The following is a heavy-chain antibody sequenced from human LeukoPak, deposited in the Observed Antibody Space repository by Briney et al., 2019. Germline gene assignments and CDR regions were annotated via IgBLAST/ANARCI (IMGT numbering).Heavy chain of an antibody. CDR1: GGSISSYY. D-gene: IGHD1-1*01. CDR2: IDTSGNT. J-gene: IGHJ4*02. Sequence: SETLSLTCTVSGGSISSYYWSWIRQPAGKGLEWIGRIDTSGNTNYKPSLKSRVTMSVDTSKNQFSLKLSSVTAADTAVYYCARDRGTWNDDGFDYWGQGTLVTVSS. V-gene: IGHV4-4*07. CDR3: ARDRGTWNDDGFDY.